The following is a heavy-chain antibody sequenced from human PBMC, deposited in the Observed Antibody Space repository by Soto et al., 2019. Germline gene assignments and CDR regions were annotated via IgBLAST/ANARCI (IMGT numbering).Heavy chain of an antibody. CDR2: ISWNSGNK. CDR1: GFTFDDYA. D-gene: IGHD3-9*01. Sequence: EVQLVESGGDLVQPGRSLRLSCAASGFTFDDYAMHWVRQAPGKGLEWVSGISWNSGNKGYADSVKGRFTISRDNAKNFLYLEMNSLRAEDTALYYCAKEAGLLRFFDWLSNGLDVWGQGTAVTVS. J-gene: IGHJ6*02. V-gene: IGHV3-9*01. CDR3: AKEAGLLRFFDWLSNGLDV.